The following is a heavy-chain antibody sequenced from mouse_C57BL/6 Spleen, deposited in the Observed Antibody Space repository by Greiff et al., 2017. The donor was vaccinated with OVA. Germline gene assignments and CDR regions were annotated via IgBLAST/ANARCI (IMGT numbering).Heavy chain of an antibody. Sequence: VQLQQSGPELVKPGASVKISCKASGYAFSSSWMNWVKQRPGKGLEWIGRIYPGDGDTNYNGKFKGKATLTADKSSSTAYMQLSSLTSEDSEVYFWAGHYYGSSYRGWYCDVWGTGTTVTVSS. CDR2: IYPGDGDT. J-gene: IGHJ1*03. D-gene: IGHD1-1*01. CDR1: GYAFSSSW. V-gene: IGHV1-82*01. CDR3: AGHYYGSSYRGWYCDV.